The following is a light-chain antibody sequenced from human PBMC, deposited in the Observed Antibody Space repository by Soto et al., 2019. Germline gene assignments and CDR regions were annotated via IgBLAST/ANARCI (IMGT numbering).Light chain of an antibody. CDR2: DAS. J-gene: IGKJ1*01. CDR3: HQYLRYWT. CDR1: QNISNR. Sequence: DFQMTQSPSTLSASVGDRVTITCRASQNISNRLAWFQQKPGKAPKLLIYDASSMESGVPQRFSGSGSGTEFALSISSLKTDDFSADYCHQYLRYWTFGQGTKVE. V-gene: IGKV1-5*01.